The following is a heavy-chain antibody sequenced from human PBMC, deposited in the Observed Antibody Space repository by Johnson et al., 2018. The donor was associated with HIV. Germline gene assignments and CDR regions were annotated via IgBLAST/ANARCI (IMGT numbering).Heavy chain of an antibody. CDR1: GFTFSDHY. CDR2: ISSSGSTM. J-gene: IGHJ3*02. Sequence: QVQLVESGGGVVQPGGSLRLSCAASGFTFSDHYMSWIRQAPGKGLEWVSYISSSGSTMYYADSVKGRFTISRDNAKNSLFMQMNSLRVEDTAVYYCARVNIAFDIWGQGRMVTVSS. V-gene: IGHV3-11*01. D-gene: IGHD2/OR15-2a*01. CDR3: ARVNIAFDI.